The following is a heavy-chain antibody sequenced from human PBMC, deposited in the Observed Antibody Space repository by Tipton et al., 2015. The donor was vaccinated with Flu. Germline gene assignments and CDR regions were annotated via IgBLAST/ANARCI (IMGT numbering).Heavy chain of an antibody. Sequence: GSLRLSCVASGFIFSSYSMSWVRQAPGRGLEWVSPISSSGSYIYYADSVQGRFTISRDNAKNSLYLEMNSLRAEDTAVYYCAKPIYDSSGYYLDYWGQGTLVTVSS. CDR1: GFIFSSYS. CDR3: AKPIYDSSGYYLDY. V-gene: IGHV3-21*01. CDR2: ISSSGSYI. J-gene: IGHJ4*02. D-gene: IGHD3-22*01.